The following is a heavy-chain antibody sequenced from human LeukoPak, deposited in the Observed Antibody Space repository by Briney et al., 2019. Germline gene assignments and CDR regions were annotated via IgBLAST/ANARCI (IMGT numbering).Heavy chain of an antibody. V-gene: IGHV5-51*01. Sequence: GESLKISCKGSGYSFTSYWIGWVRQMPGKGLEWMGIIYPGDSDTRYSPSFQGQVTISADKSISTAYLQWSSLKASDTAMYYCARRKSEYSNTLGYYHYYMDVWGKGTTVTVSS. J-gene: IGHJ6*03. CDR3: ARRKSEYSNTLGYYHYYMDV. D-gene: IGHD6-6*01. CDR1: GYSFTSYW. CDR2: IYPGDSDT.